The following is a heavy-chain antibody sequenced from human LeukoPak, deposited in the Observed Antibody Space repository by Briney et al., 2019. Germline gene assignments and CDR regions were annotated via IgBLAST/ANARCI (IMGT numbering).Heavy chain of an antibody. J-gene: IGHJ4*02. D-gene: IGHD2-15*01. V-gene: IGHV2-5*02. Sequence: SGPTLVNPTQTLPLTCTFTGFSGTTNGVGVGWIRQAPVKALEWLAIIAGDGDRCYNSSLRSRLTITSDSSKKQVVLTMTNMDPVDTATYFCAHSLRRPGCSGGNCYYFDYWGQGTLVTVYS. CDR1: GFSGTTNGVG. CDR3: AHSLRRPGCSGGNCYYFDY. CDR2: IAGDGDR.